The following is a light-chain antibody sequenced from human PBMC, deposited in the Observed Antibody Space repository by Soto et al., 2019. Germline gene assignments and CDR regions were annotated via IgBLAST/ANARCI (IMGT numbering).Light chain of an antibody. CDR3: HQRSTWPFT. J-gene: IGKJ3*01. V-gene: IGKV3-11*01. Sequence: EIVLTQSPATLSLSPGERATLSCRASQSISSYLAWYQQKPDQAPRLLIYDASNRATGIPARFSGSGSGTDFTLTINSLEPEDFAVYYCHQRSTWPFTFGPGT. CDR2: DAS. CDR1: QSISSY.